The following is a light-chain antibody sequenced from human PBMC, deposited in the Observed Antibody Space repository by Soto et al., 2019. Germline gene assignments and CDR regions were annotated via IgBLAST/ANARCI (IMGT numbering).Light chain of an antibody. Sequence: EIVLTQSPGTLSLSPGERATLSCRASQSVSSSSLAWYQQKPGQAPRLLIYEASSRATGVPDRFSGSGCGTDFPLTVSRLELEDSAVYYCQQCGGSALTVGGGTKGEIK. J-gene: IGKJ4*02. V-gene: IGKV3-20*01. CDR2: EAS. CDR1: QSVSSSS. CDR3: QQCGGSALT.